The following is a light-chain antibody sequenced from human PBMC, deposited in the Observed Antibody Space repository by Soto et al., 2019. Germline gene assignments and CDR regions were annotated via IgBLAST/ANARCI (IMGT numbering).Light chain of an antibody. CDR3: QQYNSDPYT. CDR1: QSISSW. Sequence: DIQMTQSPSTLSASVGDRFTITCRASQSISSWLAWYQQKPGKAPKLLIYKASSLESGVPSRFSGSGSGTEFTLTISSLQPDDFATYYCQQYNSDPYTFGQGTKLEIK. V-gene: IGKV1-5*03. CDR2: KAS. J-gene: IGKJ2*01.